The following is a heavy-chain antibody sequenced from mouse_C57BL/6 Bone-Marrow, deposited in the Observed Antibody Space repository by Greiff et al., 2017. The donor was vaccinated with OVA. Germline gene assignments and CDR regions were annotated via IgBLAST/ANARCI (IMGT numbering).Heavy chain of an antibody. J-gene: IGHJ4*01. V-gene: IGHV1-55*01. CDR2: IYPGSGST. CDR3: ALYYYGSSYGSYAMDY. Sequence: QVQLQQPGAELVKPGASVKMSCKASGYTFTSYWITWVKQRPGQGLEWIGDIYPGSGSTNYNEKFKSKATLTVDTSSSTAYMQLSSLTSEDSAVYYCALYYYGSSYGSYAMDYWGQGTSVTVSS. D-gene: IGHD1-1*01. CDR1: GYTFTSYW.